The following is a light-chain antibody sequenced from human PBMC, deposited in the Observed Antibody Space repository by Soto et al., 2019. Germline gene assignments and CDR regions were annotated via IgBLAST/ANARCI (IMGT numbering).Light chain of an antibody. CDR1: QSISSW. V-gene: IGKV1-5*01. CDR3: QQYNSYSYT. J-gene: IGKJ2*01. CDR2: DAS. Sequence: DIQMTQSPSTLSASVGDRVTITCRASQSISSWLAWYQQKPGKAPKLLIYDASSLESGVPSRFSGSGSGTKFTLTISSLQPDDFATYYCQQYNSYSYTFGQGTK.